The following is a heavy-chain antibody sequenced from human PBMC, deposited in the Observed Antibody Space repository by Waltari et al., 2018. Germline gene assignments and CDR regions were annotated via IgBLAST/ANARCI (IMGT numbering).Heavy chain of an antibody. J-gene: IGHJ3*02. CDR3: ARGPGVEYCSGGSCYGPWAFDI. Sequence: QVQLQQWGAGLLKPSETLSLTCAVYGGSFSGYYWSWIRQPTGNGLEWIGEVNHSGSTTYNPSLKSRVTISVDTSKNQFSLKLSSVTAADTAVYYCARGPGVEYCSGGSCYGPWAFDIWGQGTMVTVSS. CDR1: GGSFSGYY. CDR2: VNHSGST. V-gene: IGHV4-34*01. D-gene: IGHD2-15*01.